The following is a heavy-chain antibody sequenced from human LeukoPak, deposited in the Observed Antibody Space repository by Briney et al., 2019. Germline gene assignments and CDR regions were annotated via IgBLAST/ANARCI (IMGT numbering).Heavy chain of an antibody. Sequence: SETLSLTCTVSGGSISSSSYYWGWIRQPPGKGLEWIGSIYYSGSTYYNPSLKSRVTISVDTSKNQFSLKLSSVTAADTAVYYCAGLVRILVDYWGQGTLVTVSS. CDR3: AGLVRILVDY. J-gene: IGHJ4*02. CDR1: GGSISSSSYY. D-gene: IGHD3-16*02. V-gene: IGHV4-39*01. CDR2: IYYSGST.